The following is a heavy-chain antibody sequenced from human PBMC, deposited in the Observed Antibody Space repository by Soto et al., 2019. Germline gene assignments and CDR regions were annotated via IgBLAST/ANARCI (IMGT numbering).Heavy chain of an antibody. Sequence: GASVKVSCKASGYTFTAYAIHWVRQAPGQRLEWMGWINAGNGNTKYSQKFQGRVAITRDTSASTAYMELSSLRSEDTAVYYCASSYTVLITRWFDPWGQGTLVTVSS. CDR1: GYTFTAYA. CDR3: ASSYTVLITRWFDP. V-gene: IGHV1-3*01. J-gene: IGHJ5*02. D-gene: IGHD3-16*01. CDR2: INAGNGNT.